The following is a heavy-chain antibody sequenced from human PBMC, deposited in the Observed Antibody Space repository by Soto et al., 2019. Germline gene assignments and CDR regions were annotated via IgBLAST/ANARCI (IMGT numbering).Heavy chain of an antibody. V-gene: IGHV3-74*01. D-gene: IGHD3-3*01. CDR2: INSDGSST. CDR1: GFTFSSYW. CDR3: ARDSYDFWSGYYDY. J-gene: IGHJ4*02. Sequence: VGSLKLSCAASGFTFSSYWMHWVRQAPGKGLVWVSRINSDGSSTSYADSVKGRFTISRDNAKNTLYLQMNSLRAEDTAVYYCARDSYDFWSGYYDYWGQGTLVTVSS.